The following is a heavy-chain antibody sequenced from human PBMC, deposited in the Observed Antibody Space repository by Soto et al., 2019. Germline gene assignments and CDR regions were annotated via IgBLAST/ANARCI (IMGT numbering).Heavy chain of an antibody. D-gene: IGHD3-22*01. CDR3: ARGASGVWLFDY. V-gene: IGHV3-30-3*01. CDR2: ISYDGSNK. CDR1: GFTFSSYA. Sequence: GGSLSLSCAASGFTFSSYAMHWVRQAPGKGLEWVEVISYDGSNKYYADSVKGRFTISRDNSKNTLYLQMNSLRAEDSGVYYCARGASGVWLFDYWGQGTLGTVSS. J-gene: IGHJ4*02.